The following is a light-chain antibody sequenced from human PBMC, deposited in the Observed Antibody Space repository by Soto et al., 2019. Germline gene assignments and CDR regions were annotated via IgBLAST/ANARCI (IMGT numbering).Light chain of an antibody. Sequence: IGLTQSPGTLSLSPGERATLSCRASQSVSSSYLAWYQQKPGQAPRRLIYGASTRATGIPDRFSGSWSGPYVPLTISRLAPADLDTYHCPKYVSSPPFTFVPGTKVY. CDR3: PKYVSSPPFT. J-gene: IGKJ3*01. V-gene: IGKV3-20*01. CDR2: GAS. CDR1: QSVSSSY.